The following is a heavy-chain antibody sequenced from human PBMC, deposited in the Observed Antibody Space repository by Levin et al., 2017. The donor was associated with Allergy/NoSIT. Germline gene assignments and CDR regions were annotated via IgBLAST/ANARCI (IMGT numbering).Heavy chain of an antibody. CDR2: MNPTSGVT. D-gene: IGHD6-13*01. J-gene: IGHJ4*02. Sequence: EASVKVSCKASGYTFTGHYMHWVRQAPGQGLEWMGWMNPTSGVTKYAQRFQGRVTMTRDTSISTAYMELSRLRSDDTAVYYCARELSSSWFDYWGQGTPVTVPS. CDR3: ARELSSSWFDY. CDR1: GYTFTGHY. V-gene: IGHV1-2*02.